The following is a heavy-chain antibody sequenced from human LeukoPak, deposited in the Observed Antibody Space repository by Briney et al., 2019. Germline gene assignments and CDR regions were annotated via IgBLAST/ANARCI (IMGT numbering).Heavy chain of an antibody. V-gene: IGHV3-15*01. CDR3: TKERYWRDGYNTGYYYGMDV. J-gene: IGHJ6*02. CDR1: GFSFSSFW. D-gene: IGHD5-24*01. Sequence: GGSLGLSCTASGFSFSSFWMSWVRQAPGKGLEWVGHIKSKIDGGTTEYAAPVKGRFTISRDDSKNTLYLQINSLKTEDTAVYYCTKERYWRDGYNTGYYYGMDVWGQGTTVTVS. CDR2: IKSKIDGGTT.